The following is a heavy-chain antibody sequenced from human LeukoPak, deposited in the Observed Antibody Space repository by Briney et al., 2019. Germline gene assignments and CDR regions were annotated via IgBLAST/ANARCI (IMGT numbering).Heavy chain of an antibody. V-gene: IGHV4-34*01. CDR2: ISHNENT. J-gene: IGHJ4*02. Sequence: SETLSLTCAVYGGSFSGYYWNWIRQPPGEGLEWIGEISHNENTNYSPSLKSRLTISIDTSKNQFSLKLSSVTAADTAVYYCASSGSRWLIDKTYSPYWGQGTLVTVSS. D-gene: IGHD3-22*01. CDR1: GGSFSGYY. CDR3: ASSGSRWLIDKTYSPY.